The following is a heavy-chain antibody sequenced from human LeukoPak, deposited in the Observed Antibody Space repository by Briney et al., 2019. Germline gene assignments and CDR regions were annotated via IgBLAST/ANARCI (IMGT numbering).Heavy chain of an antibody. CDR1: GFTFSSYW. CDR3: ARGGGGMDV. D-gene: IGHD3-16*01. V-gene: IGHV3-7*01. CDR2: INQDGSEK. J-gene: IGHJ6*04. Sequence: PGGSLRLSCAASGFTFSSYWMSWVRQAPGKGLEWVANINQDGSEKYYVDSVKGRFTISRDNAKNSLYLQMNTLRAEDTAVYHCARGGGGMDVWGKGTTVTDSS.